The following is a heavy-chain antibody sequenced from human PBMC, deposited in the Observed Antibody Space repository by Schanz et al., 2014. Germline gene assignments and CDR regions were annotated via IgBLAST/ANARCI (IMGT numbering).Heavy chain of an antibody. Sequence: EVQLLESGGGLVQPGGSLRLSCATSGFSLDIFAVSWVRQAPGKGLEYVSAISHDGYSTYYADSVKGRFTISRDNSKNTLYLQMNSLRPEDTAVYYCAKSLESCPGGRCSRGYFDYWGQGTLVTDSS. V-gene: IGHV3-23*01. CDR1: GFSLDIFA. J-gene: IGHJ4*02. CDR2: ISHDGYST. D-gene: IGHD2-8*02. CDR3: AKSLESCPGGRCSRGYFDY.